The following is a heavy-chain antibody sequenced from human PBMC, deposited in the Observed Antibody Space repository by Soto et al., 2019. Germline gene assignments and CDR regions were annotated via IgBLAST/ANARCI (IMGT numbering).Heavy chain of an antibody. CDR3: AKDRRAGGNYGFYSDF. CDR2: SSATGSGT. Sequence: EMQLLESGGGLVQRGGSLRLSCAVSGFTFSSYGMTWVRQAPGKGLEWISFSSATGSGTYYADSVKGRFTIPRDNSKTTLYLQMTSLRADDTAVYYCAKDRRAGGNYGFYSDFWGQGALVIVSS. D-gene: IGHD1-7*01. J-gene: IGHJ4*02. CDR1: GFTFSSYG. V-gene: IGHV3-23*01.